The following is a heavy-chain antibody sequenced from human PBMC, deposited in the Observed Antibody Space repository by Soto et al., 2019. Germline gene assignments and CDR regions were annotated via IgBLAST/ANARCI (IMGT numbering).Heavy chain of an antibody. J-gene: IGHJ4*02. CDR1: GGSISSYY. Sequence: SETLSLTCTVSGGSISSYYWSWIRQPPGKGLEWIGYIYYSGSTNYNPSLKSRVTISVDTPKNQFSLKLSSVTAADTAVYYCARLSNDYGGNFDYWGQGTLVTVSS. CDR2: IYYSGST. CDR3: ARLSNDYGGNFDY. V-gene: IGHV4-59*08. D-gene: IGHD4-17*01.